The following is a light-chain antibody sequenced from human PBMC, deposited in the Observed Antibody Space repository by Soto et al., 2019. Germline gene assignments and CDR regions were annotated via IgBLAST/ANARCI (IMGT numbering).Light chain of an antibody. J-gene: IGKJ2*01. Sequence: DIQMTQSPSSLSASVGDRVTITCRASLRIGSFLNWFQQKPGRAPKLLIYAASSLQSGVPSRFRGSGSATDFTLTISSLQPEDFATYYCQQTYNTPNTFGQGTKLEIK. CDR2: AAS. V-gene: IGKV1-39*01. CDR1: LRIGSF. CDR3: QQTYNTPNT.